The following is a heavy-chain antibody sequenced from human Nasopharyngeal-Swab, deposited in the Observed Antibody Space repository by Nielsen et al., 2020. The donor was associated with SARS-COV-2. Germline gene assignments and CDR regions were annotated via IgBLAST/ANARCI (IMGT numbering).Heavy chain of an antibody. V-gene: IGHV4-59*12. Sequence: SETLSLTFTVSGCSISSYYWSWIRQPPGKGLEWIGYIYYSGSTNYNPSLKSRVTISVDTSKTQFSLKLSSVTAADTAVYYCARGSTMNGYYGMDVWGQGTTVTVSS. J-gene: IGHJ6*02. CDR2: IYYSGST. CDR1: GCSISSYY. D-gene: IGHD3-22*01. CDR3: ARGSTMNGYYGMDV.